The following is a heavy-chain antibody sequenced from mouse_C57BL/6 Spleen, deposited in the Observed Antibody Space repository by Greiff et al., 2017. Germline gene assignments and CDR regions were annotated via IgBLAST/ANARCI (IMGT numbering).Heavy chain of an antibody. CDR3: ARGGLGMDY. Sequence: EVKLVESGGGLVKPGGSLKLSCAASGFTFSDYGMHWVRQAPEKGLAWVAYISSGSSNIYYADTVKGRFTISRDNAKNTLFLQMTSLRSEDTAMYYCARGGLGMDYWGQGTSVTVSS. CDR2: ISSGSSNI. D-gene: IGHD2-4*01. J-gene: IGHJ4*01. CDR1: GFTFSDYG. V-gene: IGHV5-17*01.